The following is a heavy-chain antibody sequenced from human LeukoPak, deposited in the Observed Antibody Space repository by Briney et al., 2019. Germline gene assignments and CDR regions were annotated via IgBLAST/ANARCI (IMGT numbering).Heavy chain of an antibody. CDR1: GFTFSSYE. J-gene: IGHJ4*02. CDR3: ARDPGYQYFDY. D-gene: IGHD5-18*01. V-gene: IGHV3-48*03. Sequence: GGSLRLSCAASGFTFSSYEMNWVRQAPGKGLEWVSYISSSGSTIYYADSVKGRFTISRDNAKNSLYLQMNSLGAEDTAVYYCARDPGYQYFDYWGQGTLVTVSS. CDR2: ISSSGSTI.